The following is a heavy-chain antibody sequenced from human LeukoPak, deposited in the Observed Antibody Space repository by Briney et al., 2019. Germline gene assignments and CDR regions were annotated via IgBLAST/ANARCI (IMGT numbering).Heavy chain of an antibody. D-gene: IGHD2-15*01. CDR3: ARIGYCSGGSCYGIDY. V-gene: IGHV1-69*04. Sequence: SVKVSCKASGGTFSSYAISWVRQAPGQGLEWMGRIIPILGIANYAQKFQGRVTITADKSTSTAYMELSSLRSEDTAVYYCARIGYCSGGSCYGIDYWGQGTLVTVSS. CDR1: GGTFSSYA. J-gene: IGHJ4*02. CDR2: IIPILGIA.